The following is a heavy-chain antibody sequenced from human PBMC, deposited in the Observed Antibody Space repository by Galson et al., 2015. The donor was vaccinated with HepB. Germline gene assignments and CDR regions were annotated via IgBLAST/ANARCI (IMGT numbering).Heavy chain of an antibody. V-gene: IGHV1-18*01. D-gene: IGHD3-10*01. J-gene: IGHJ6*02. CDR2: ISAYNGNT. Sequence: SVKVSCKASGYTFTSYGISWVRQAPGQGLEWMGWISAYNGNTNYAQKLQGRVTMTTDTSTSTAYMELRSLRSDDTAVYYCARDGGPLGSESRYYYGMDVWGQGTTVTVSS. CDR3: ARDGGPLGSESRYYYGMDV. CDR1: GYTFTSYG.